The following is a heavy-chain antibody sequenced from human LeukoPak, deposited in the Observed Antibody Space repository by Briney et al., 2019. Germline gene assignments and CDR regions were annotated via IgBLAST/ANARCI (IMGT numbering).Heavy chain of an antibody. D-gene: IGHD1-26*01. V-gene: IGHV4-39*01. CDR2: MYYSGST. Sequence: SETLSLTCTVSGASISSSSYYWGWIRQPPGKGLEWIGSMYYSGSTYYNPPLKSRVTISLDTSNNQFSLKLSSVTAADTAVYYCARLPYSRYSGSYYFDYWGQGTLVTVSS. J-gene: IGHJ4*02. CDR1: GASISSSSYY. CDR3: ARLPYSRYSGSYYFDY.